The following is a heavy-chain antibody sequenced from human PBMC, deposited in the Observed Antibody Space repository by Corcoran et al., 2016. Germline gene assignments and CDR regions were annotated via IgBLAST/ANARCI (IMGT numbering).Heavy chain of an antibody. CDR1: GGSFSGYY. CDR2: INHSGST. J-gene: IGHJ2*01. D-gene: IGHD2-15*01. Sequence: QVQLQQWGAGLLKPSETLSLTCAVYGGSFSGYYWSWIRQPPGKGLEWIGEINHSGSTNYTPSLKSRVIISVDTSKNQFSLKLSSVTAADTAVYYCARGRGYGGNRYWYFDLWGRGTLVTVSS. CDR3: ARGRGYGGNRYWYFDL. V-gene: IGHV4-34*01.